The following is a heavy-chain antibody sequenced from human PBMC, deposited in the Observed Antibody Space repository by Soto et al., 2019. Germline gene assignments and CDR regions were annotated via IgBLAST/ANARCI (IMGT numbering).Heavy chain of an antibody. CDR3: AGTIFGVVIIDWYFDL. J-gene: IGHJ2*01. Sequence: PSETLSLTCTVSGGSISSSSYYWGWIRQPPGKGLEWIGSIYYSGSTYYNPSLKSRVTISVDTSKNQFSLKLSSVTAADTAVYYCAGTIFGVVIIDWYFDLWGRGTLVTVSS. D-gene: IGHD3-3*01. CDR1: GGSISSSSYY. V-gene: IGHV4-39*01. CDR2: IYYSGST.